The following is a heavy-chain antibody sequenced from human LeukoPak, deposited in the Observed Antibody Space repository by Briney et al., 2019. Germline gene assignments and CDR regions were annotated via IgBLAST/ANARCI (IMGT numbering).Heavy chain of an antibody. V-gene: IGHV3-30*18. D-gene: IGHD3-22*01. CDR1: GFTFSSYG. CDR3: AKAQAMIVSNYYFDY. J-gene: IGHJ4*02. CDR2: ISYDGSNK. Sequence: PGGSLRLSCAASGFTFSSYGMHWVRQAPGKGLEWVAVISYDGSNKYYADSVKGRFTISRDNSKNTLYLQMNSLRAEDTAVYYCAKAQAMIVSNYYFDYWGQGTLVTVSS.